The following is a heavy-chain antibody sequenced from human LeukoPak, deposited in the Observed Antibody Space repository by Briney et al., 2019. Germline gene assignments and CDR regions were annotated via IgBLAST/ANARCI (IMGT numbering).Heavy chain of an antibody. Sequence: PGGSLRLSCAASGFTFSDYGMNWVRQTPGKGLEWLAFIQNDGSNTFYADSVKGRFTISRDNSKNTLYLQMNSLRAEDTAVYYCARDLWGTDYYDSSGYTPYDYWGQGTLVTVSS. D-gene: IGHD3-22*01. CDR2: IQNDGSNT. CDR3: ARDLWGTDYYDSSGYTPYDY. V-gene: IGHV3-30*02. J-gene: IGHJ4*02. CDR1: GFTFSDYG.